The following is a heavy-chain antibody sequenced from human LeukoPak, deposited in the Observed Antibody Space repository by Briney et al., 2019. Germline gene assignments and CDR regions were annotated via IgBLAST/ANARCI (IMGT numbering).Heavy chain of an antibody. V-gene: IGHV4-38-2*01. D-gene: IGHD3-22*01. CDR1: GYSISSGYY. J-gene: IGHJ4*02. CDR2: FYHSGST. CDR3: ARVVNYFDSSSYYYYFEY. Sequence: PSETLSLTCAVSGYSISSGYYWGWLRQPPGKELEWIGSFYHSGSTYYNPSLKSRVTISVDTSKNQFSLKLSSVTAADTAVYYCARVVNYFDSSSYYYYFEYWGQGTLVTVSS.